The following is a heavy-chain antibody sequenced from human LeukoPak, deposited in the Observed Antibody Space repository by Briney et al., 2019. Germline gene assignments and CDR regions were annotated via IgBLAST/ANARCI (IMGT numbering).Heavy chain of an antibody. D-gene: IGHD6-19*01. CDR2: INWNGGST. CDR1: GFTFDDYG. Sequence: GGSLRLSCAASGFTFDDYGMSWVRQAPGKGLEWVSGINWNGGSTGYADSVKGRFTISRDNSKNTLYLQMNSLRAEDTAVYYCARESIAVAFDYWGQGTLVTVSS. J-gene: IGHJ4*02. V-gene: IGHV3-20*04. CDR3: ARESIAVAFDY.